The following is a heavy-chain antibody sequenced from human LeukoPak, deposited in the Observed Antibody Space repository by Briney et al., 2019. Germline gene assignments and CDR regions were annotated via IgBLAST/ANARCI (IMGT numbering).Heavy chain of an antibody. J-gene: IGHJ5*02. D-gene: IGHD3-16*01. CDR2: ISGYNGNT. CDR3: ARTSHESVLYWSDP. Sequence: ASVKVSCEASGYTFTTYGIGWVRQAPGQGLEWMGWISGYNGNTNYAQKFQGRVTMTTDTPTSTAYMQLRSLRSDDTAVYYCARTSHESVLYWSDPWGQGTLVKVSS. CDR1: GYTFTTYG. V-gene: IGHV1-18*01.